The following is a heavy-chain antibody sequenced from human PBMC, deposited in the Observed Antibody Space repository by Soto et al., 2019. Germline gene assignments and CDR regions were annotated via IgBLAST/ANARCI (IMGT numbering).Heavy chain of an antibody. CDR1: GFTFSTYS. CDR2: ISSNGSNK. D-gene: IGHD5-18*01. CDR3: AKDARIQLWLFYY. Sequence: GGSLRLSCAASGFTFSTYSMNWVRQAPGKGLEWVSDISSNGSNKYYADSVKGRFTISRDNSKNTLYLQMNSLRAEDTAVYYCAKDARIQLWLFYYWGQGTLVTVSS. J-gene: IGHJ4*02. V-gene: IGHV3-48*01.